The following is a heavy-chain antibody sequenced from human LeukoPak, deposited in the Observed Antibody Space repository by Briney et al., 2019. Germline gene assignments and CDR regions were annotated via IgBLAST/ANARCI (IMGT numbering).Heavy chain of an antibody. J-gene: IGHJ4*02. CDR3: AREPPTVTTSATFDY. V-gene: IGHV3-7*01. CDR2: IKQDGSEK. Sequence: PGGSLRLSCAASGFTFSSYWMSWVRQAPGKGLEWVANIKQDGSEKYYVDSVKGRFTISRDNAKNSLYLQMNSLRAEDTAVYYCAREPPTVTTSATFDYWGQGTLVTVSS. CDR1: GFTFSSYW. D-gene: IGHD4-17*01.